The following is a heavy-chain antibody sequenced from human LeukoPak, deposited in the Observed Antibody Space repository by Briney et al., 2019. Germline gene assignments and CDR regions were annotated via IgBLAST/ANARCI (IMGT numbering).Heavy chain of an antibody. CDR3: ARVPGRDCSLTSCRDLVKFDY. J-gene: IGHJ4*02. CDR1: GGSISGYY. D-gene: IGHD2-2*01. Sequence: PSETLSLTCTVSGGSISGYYWSWIRQPPGKGLEWIGYIYYSGNTNYNPSLKSRVTISVDTSKNQFSLRLTSVTAADTAVYYCARVPGRDCSLTSCRDLVKFDYWGQGTLVTVSS. CDR2: IYYSGNT. V-gene: IGHV4-59*01.